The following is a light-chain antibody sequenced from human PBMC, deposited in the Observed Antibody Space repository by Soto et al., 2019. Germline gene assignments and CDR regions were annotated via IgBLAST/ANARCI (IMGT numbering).Light chain of an antibody. CDR2: EVS. CDR1: SSDVGAYKY. V-gene: IGLV2-8*01. Sequence: QSALTQPPSASGSPGQSVTISCTGTSSDVGAYKYVSWYQQYTGKAPKRMIYEVSKRPSGVPDRFSGSKSGNTASLTVSGLQAEDEADYYCTSYVGSNIWVFGGGTKLTVL. J-gene: IGLJ3*02. CDR3: TSYVGSNIWV.